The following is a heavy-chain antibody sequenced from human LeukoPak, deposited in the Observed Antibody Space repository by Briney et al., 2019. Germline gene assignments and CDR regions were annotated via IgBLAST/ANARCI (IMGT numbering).Heavy chain of an antibody. V-gene: IGHV1-69*05. CDR1: GYTLTELS. CDR3: ARVTT. J-gene: IGHJ5*02. Sequence: SVKVSCKVSGYTLTELSMHWVRQAPGQGLEWMGGIIPIFGTANYAQKFQGRVTITTDESTSTAYMELSSLRSEDTAVYYCARVTTWGQGTLVTVSS. D-gene: IGHD2-2*01. CDR2: IIPIFGTA.